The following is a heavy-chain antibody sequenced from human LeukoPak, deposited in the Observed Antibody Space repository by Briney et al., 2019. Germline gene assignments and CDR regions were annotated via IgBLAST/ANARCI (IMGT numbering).Heavy chain of an antibody. V-gene: IGHV3-64D*09. CDR1: GFTFSTYA. CDR2: ISSNGGST. CDR3: VVSYLYAFDI. J-gene: IGHJ3*02. D-gene: IGHD5-18*01. Sequence: GGSLRLSCSASGFTFSTYAMHWVRQAPGKGLEYVSAISSNGGSTYYADSVRGRFTISRDNSKSTLYLQMSSLRAEDTAVYYCVVSYLYAFDIWGQGTMVTVSS.